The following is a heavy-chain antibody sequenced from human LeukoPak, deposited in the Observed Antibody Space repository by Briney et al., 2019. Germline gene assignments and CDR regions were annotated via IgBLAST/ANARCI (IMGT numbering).Heavy chain of an antibody. Sequence: ASVKVSCKASGYTFTSYDINWVRQATGQGLEWMGWMNPNSGNTGYAQEFQGRVTMTRNTSISTAYMELSSLRSEDTAVYYCARDPTPPAGGKEFDPWGQGTLVTVSS. V-gene: IGHV1-8*01. D-gene: IGHD6-25*01. CDR1: GYTFTSYD. CDR3: ARDPTPPAGGKEFDP. J-gene: IGHJ5*02. CDR2: MNPNSGNT.